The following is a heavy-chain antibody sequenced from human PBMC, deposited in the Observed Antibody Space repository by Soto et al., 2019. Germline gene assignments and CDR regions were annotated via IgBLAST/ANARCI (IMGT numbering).Heavy chain of an antibody. J-gene: IGHJ6*02. D-gene: IGHD5-18*01. CDR2: IYYSGST. Sequence: QVQLQESGPGLVKPSETLSLTCTVSGGSVSSGSYYWSWIRQPPGKGLEWIGYIYYSGSTNYNPYLKSRVXXXVXTSKNPCSLQLSSVTAAATAVYYCARRLYSDGPLDVWGQGTTVTVSS. CDR3: ARRLYSDGPLDV. CDR1: GGSVSSGSYY. V-gene: IGHV4-61*01.